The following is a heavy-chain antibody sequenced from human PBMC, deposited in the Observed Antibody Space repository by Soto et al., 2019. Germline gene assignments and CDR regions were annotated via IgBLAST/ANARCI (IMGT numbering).Heavy chain of an antibody. J-gene: IGHJ3*02. CDR3: ARQESYYYDSSGYAFDI. D-gene: IGHD3-22*01. Sequence: SETRSLTCSVYVGSFIGYYWSWIRQPPGNGLEWIVEINHSGSTNYNPSLKSRVTISVDTSKNQFSLKLSSVTAADTAVYYCARQESYYYDSSGYAFDIWGQGTMVTVSS. CDR2: INHSGST. V-gene: IGHV4-34*01. CDR1: VGSFIGYY.